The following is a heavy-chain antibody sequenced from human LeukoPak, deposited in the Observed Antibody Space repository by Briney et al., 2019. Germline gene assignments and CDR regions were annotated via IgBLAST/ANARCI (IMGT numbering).Heavy chain of an antibody. Sequence: GGTLRLSCAASGFTFSSYGMSWVRQAPGKGLEWVSAISGSGGSTYYADSVKGRFTISRDNSKNTLYLQMNSLRAEDTAVYYCAKAVRRVGAITGDYFDYWGQGTLVTVSS. CDR1: GFTFSSYG. CDR2: ISGSGGST. CDR3: AKAVRRVGAITGDYFDY. J-gene: IGHJ4*02. D-gene: IGHD1-26*01. V-gene: IGHV3-23*01.